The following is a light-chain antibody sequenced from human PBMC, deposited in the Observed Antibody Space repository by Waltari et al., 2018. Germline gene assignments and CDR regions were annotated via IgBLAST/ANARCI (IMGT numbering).Light chain of an antibody. Sequence: DIVMTQSPDSLAVSLGERATINCKASQSVLLSSNNRNYLNWYPQKPGQPPKLLIYWATTRESGVPGRFSGSGSGTDFTLTISSLQAEDVAVYYCQQYYTTPITFGGGTKVEIK. J-gene: IGKJ4*01. CDR1: QSVLLSSNNRNY. CDR2: WAT. V-gene: IGKV4-1*01. CDR3: QQYYTTPIT.